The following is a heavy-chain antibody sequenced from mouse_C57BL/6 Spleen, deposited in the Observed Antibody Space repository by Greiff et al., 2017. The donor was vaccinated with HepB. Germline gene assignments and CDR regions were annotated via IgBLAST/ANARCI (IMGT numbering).Heavy chain of an antibody. J-gene: IGHJ3*01. CDR2: INPNNGGT. V-gene: IGHV1-22*01. CDR3: ARDPSSMVDSAWFAY. D-gene: IGHD2-3*01. CDR1: GYTFTDYN. Sequence: EVQLQQSGPELVKPGASVKMSCKASGYTFTDYNMHWVKQSHGKSLEWIGYINPNNGGTSYNQKFKGKATLTVNKSSSTAYMELRSLTSEDSAVYYCARDPSSMVDSAWFAYWGQGTLVTVSA.